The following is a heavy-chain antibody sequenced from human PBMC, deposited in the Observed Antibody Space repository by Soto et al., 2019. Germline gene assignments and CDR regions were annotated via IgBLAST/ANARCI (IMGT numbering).Heavy chain of an antibody. CDR1: GGSFSGYY. J-gene: IGHJ6*02. D-gene: IGHD4-17*01. V-gene: IGHV4-34*01. Sequence: QVQLQQWGAGLLKPSETLSLTCAVYGGSFSGYYWSWIRQPPGKGLEWIGEINHSGSTNYNPSLKSRVTISVDTSKNQFSLKLSSVTAADTAVYYCASHDYGDYYYYGVDVWGQGTTATVSS. CDR2: INHSGST. CDR3: ASHDYGDYYYYGVDV.